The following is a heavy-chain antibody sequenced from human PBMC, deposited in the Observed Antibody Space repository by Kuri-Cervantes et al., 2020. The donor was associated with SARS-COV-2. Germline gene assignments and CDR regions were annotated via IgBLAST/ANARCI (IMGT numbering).Heavy chain of an antibody. J-gene: IGHJ4*02. V-gene: IGHV4-39*07. D-gene: IGHD6-19*01. CDR1: GGSISSSSYY. Sequence: SETLSLTCTVSGGSISSSSYYWGWIRQPPGKGLEWIGSIYYSGSTYYNPSLKSRVIISVDTSKNQFSPKLSSVTAADTAVYYCARGLAVAGEASFGYWGQGTLVTVSS. CDR3: ARGLAVAGEASFGY. CDR2: IYYSGST.